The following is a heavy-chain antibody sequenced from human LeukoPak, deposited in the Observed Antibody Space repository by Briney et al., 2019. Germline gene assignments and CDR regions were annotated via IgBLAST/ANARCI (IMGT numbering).Heavy chain of an antibody. D-gene: IGHD1-26*01. CDR3: ATTRHIVGARGAYYFDY. CDR2: FDPEDGET. CDR1: GDILTDFS. V-gene: IGHV1-24*01. Sequence: ASVKVSCKVYGDILTDFSIHWVRQVPGKGLEWMGGFDPEDGETIYAQKFQGRVTMTEDTSTDTAYMELSSLRSEDTAVYYCATTRHIVGARGAYYFDYWGQGTLVTVSS. J-gene: IGHJ4*02.